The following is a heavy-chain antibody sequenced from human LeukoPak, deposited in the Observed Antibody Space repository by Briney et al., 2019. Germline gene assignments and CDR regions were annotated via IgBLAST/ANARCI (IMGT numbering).Heavy chain of an antibody. Sequence: SETLSLTCTVSGGSISSTSYYWSWIRQPAGTGLEWIGRIYTSGSTNYNPSLKSRVTISVDTSKNQFSLKLSSVTAADTAVYYCARGELLWFGNRYYYYYMDVWGKGTTVTISS. CDR3: ARGELLWFGNRYYYYYMDV. J-gene: IGHJ6*03. CDR2: IYTSGST. CDR1: GGSISSTSYY. D-gene: IGHD3-10*01. V-gene: IGHV4-61*02.